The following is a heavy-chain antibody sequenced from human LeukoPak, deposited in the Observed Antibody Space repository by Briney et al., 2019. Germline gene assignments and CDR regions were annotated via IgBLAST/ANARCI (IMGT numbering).Heavy chain of an antibody. V-gene: IGHV3-7*01. Sequence: GGSLRLSCAASGFSFSNFWMSWVRQAPGKGLEWVANIKPDGSATNYVDSVKGRFTVSRDNAKNSLDLQMNSLRAEDTAVYYCARGGGSSSWGQGTLVTVSS. D-gene: IGHD6-6*01. CDR1: GFSFSNFW. CDR2: IKPDGSAT. CDR3: ARGGGSSS. J-gene: IGHJ5*02.